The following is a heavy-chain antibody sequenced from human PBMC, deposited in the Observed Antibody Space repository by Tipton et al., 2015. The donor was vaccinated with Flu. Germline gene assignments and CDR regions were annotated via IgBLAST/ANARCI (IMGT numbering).Heavy chain of an antibody. D-gene: IGHD7-27*01. CDR3: ATLTGDDY. J-gene: IGHJ4*02. V-gene: IGHV3-11*04. CDR1: GDSIGSRYC. CDR2: ISSSGSTI. Sequence: LSLTCSVSGDSIGSRYCWGWIRQPPGKGLEWLSYISSSGSTISYADPVRGRFIISRDNAKNSLYLQMNSLRAEDTALYYCATLTGDDYWGQGDLVTVSS.